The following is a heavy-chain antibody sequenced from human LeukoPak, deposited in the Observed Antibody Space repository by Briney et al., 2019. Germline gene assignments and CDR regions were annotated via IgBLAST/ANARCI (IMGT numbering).Heavy chain of an antibody. D-gene: IGHD6-19*01. CDR2: IYPGDSDT. J-gene: IGHJ2*01. CDR3: ARRGRRAVAAGDWYFDL. Sequence: GESLKISCKGSGYSFTTYWISWVRQMPGKGLEWMGIIYPGDSDTRYSPSFQGQVTISADKSISTAYLQWSSLKASDTAMYYCARRGRRAVAAGDWYFDLWGRGTLVTVSS. V-gene: IGHV5-51*01. CDR1: GYSFTTYW.